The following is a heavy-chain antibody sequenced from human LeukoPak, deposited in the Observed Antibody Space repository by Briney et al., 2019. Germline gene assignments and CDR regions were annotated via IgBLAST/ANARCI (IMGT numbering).Heavy chain of an antibody. CDR3: ASAPCSSTSCCSPRVQYYYYGMDV. Sequence: GGSLRLSCAASGFTFSSYSMTWVRQAPGKGLEWVSSISSSSSYIYYADSVKGRFTISRDNAKNSLYLQMNSLRAEDTAVYYCASAPCSSTSCCSPRVQYYYYGMDVWGQGTTVTVSS. J-gene: IGHJ6*02. CDR2: ISSSSSYI. CDR1: GFTFSSYS. D-gene: IGHD2-2*01. V-gene: IGHV3-21*01.